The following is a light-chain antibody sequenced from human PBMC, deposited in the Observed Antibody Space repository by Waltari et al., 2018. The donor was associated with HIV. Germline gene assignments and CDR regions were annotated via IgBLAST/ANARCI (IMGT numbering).Light chain of an antibody. J-gene: IGLJ1*01. V-gene: IGLV1-40*01. Sequence: QSVLTQPPSVSGAPGQRVTISCTGSSSNIGAGYDVHWYQQLPGTAPKLLIYGNSNRPSGVPDRFSGSKSGTSASLAITGLQAEDEGDYYCCSYAGWSDSWVFGTGTKVTVL. CDR1: SSNIGAGYD. CDR3: CSYAGWSDSWV. CDR2: GNS.